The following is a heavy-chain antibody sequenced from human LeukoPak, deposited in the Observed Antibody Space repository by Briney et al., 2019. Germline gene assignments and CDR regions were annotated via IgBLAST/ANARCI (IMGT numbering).Heavy chain of an antibody. CDR1: GGSISSSSYY. CDR2: IYYSGST. D-gene: IGHD1-1*01. V-gene: IGHV4-39*01. Sequence: SETLSLTCTVSGGSISSSSYYWGWIRQPPGKGLEWIGSIYYSGSTYYNPSLKSRVTISVDTSKNQFSLKLSSVTAADTAVYYCAHIPTPSPERVEAALDYWGQGTLVTVSS. CDR3: AHIPTPSPERVEAALDY. J-gene: IGHJ4*02.